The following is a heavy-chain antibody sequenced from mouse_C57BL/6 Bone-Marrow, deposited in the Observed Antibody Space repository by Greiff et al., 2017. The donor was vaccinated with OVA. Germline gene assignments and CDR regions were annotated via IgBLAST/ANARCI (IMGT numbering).Heavy chain of an antibody. D-gene: IGHD2-4*01. CDR1: GYSITSGYY. V-gene: IGHV3-6*01. J-gene: IGHJ2*01. CDR3: ARGDDYDRDY. CDR2: ISYDGSN. Sequence: EVQLQESGPGLVKPSQSLSLTCSVTGYSITSGYYWNWIRQFPGNKLEWMGYISYDGSNNYNPSLKNRISITRDTSKNQFFLKLNSVTTEDTATYYCARGDDYDRDYWGQGTTLTVSS.